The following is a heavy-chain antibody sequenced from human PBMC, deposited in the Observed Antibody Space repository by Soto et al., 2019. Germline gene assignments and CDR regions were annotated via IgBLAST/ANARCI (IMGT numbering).Heavy chain of an antibody. CDR1: GFTFSSYW. D-gene: IGHD6-13*01. CDR3: AREQLQVVIPDY. Sequence: EVQRVESGGGLVQPGGSLRLSCAASGFTFSSYWMNWVRQAPGKGLEWVANIKQDGSEKYYVDSVKGRFTISRDNTKNSLYLQMNSLGAEDTAVYYCAREQLQVVIPDYWGQGTLVTVSS. CDR2: IKQDGSEK. V-gene: IGHV3-7*01. J-gene: IGHJ4*02.